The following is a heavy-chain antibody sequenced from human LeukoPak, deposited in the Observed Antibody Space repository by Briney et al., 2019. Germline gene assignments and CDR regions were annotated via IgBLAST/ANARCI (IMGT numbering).Heavy chain of an antibody. V-gene: IGHV3-7*01. CDR1: GFTFSSYG. Sequence: PGGSLRLSCAASGFTFSSYGMSWVRQAPGKGLEWVANIKQDGSEKNYVGSVKGRFTIARDNAKNSLYLQMNSLRAEDTAVYYCTKGAVGYWGQGTLVTVSS. CDR3: TKGAVGY. J-gene: IGHJ4*02. CDR2: IKQDGSEK.